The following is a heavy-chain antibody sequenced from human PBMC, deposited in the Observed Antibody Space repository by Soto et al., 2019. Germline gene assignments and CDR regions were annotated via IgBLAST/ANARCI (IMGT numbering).Heavy chain of an antibody. CDR2: IIPIFGTA. Sequence: QVQLVQSGAEVKKPGSSVKVSCKASGGTFSSYAISWVRQAPGQGLEWMGGIIPIFGTANYAQKFQGRVTITADESTSTAYMELSSLRSEDTAVYYCARAPGEGYGYYGSLLDDPAWGQGTLVTVSS. CDR1: GGTFSSYA. V-gene: IGHV1-69*12. D-gene: IGHD3-10*01. J-gene: IGHJ4*02. CDR3: ARAPGEGYGYYGSLLDDPA.